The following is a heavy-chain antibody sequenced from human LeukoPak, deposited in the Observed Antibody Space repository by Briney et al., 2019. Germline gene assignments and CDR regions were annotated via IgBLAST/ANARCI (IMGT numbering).Heavy chain of an antibody. V-gene: IGHV4-4*07. CDR2: IYTSGST. CDR1: GGSISSYY. D-gene: IGHD3-3*01. J-gene: IGHJ6*03. CDR3: ARDRYYDFWSGYPDYYYYMDV. Sequence: SETLSLTCTVSGGSISSYYWSWIRQPAGKGLEWIGRIYTSGSTNYNPSLKSRVTMSVDTSKNQFSLKLSSVTAADTAVYYCARDRYYDFWSGYPDYYYYMDVWGKGTTVTVSS.